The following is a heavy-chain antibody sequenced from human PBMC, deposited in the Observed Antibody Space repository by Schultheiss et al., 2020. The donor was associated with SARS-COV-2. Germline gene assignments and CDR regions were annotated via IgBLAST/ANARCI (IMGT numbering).Heavy chain of an antibody. J-gene: IGHJ4*02. D-gene: IGHD6-13*01. CDR1: GFTFSSYG. V-gene: IGHV3-33*06. Sequence: GESLKISCAASGFTFSSYGMHWVRQAPGKGLEWVAVIWYDGSNKYYADSVKGRFTISRDNSKNTLYLQMNSLRAEDTAVYYCAKKPSSSRYEGADYWGQGTLVTVSS. CDR3: AKKPSSSRYEGADY. CDR2: IWYDGSNK.